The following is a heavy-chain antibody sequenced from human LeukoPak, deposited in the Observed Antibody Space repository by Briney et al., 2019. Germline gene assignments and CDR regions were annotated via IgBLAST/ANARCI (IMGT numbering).Heavy chain of an antibody. CDR3: ASDQHPTVTAIMGY. J-gene: IGHJ4*02. CDR1: GYTFTSYY. V-gene: IGHV1-18*04. CDR2: ISTYNGNT. Sequence: ASVKVSCKASGYTFTSYYMHWVRQAPGQGLEWLGWISTYNGNTDYAQKLQGRVTMTTDTSTTTAYMELRSLTSDDTAVYYCASDQHPTVTAIMGYWGQGTLVTVSS. D-gene: IGHD4-17*01.